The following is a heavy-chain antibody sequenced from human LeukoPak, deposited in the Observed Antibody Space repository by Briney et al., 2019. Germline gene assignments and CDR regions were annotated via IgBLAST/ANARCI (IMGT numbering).Heavy chain of an antibody. D-gene: IGHD4-17*01. CDR1: GFAFSSYA. CDR2: ISGSGGSP. V-gene: IGHV3-23*01. CDR3: AKDSDAVTTCLDS. Sequence: GGSLRLSCAASGFAFSSYAMSWVRQAPGKGLEWVSSISGSGGSPHYADSVKGRFTISRDNSKITLYLQMNSLRAEDTAVYYCAKDSDAVTTCLDSWGQGTLVAVSS. J-gene: IGHJ4*02.